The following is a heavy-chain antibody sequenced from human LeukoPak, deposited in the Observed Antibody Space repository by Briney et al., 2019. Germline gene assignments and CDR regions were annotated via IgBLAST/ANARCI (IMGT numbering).Heavy chain of an antibody. CDR2: FYDSGST. D-gene: IGHD6-25*01. J-gene: IGHJ4*02. V-gene: IGHV4-39*07. CDR1: GPISSSNFY. Sequence: SDTLPLTCTVSGPISSSNFYWGWIRQPPGKGLEWIGSFYDSGSTYYNPSLKSRATISVDTSKNHFSLKLTSVTAADTAVYYCVIFVGFWGRGILVTVSS. CDR3: VIFVGF.